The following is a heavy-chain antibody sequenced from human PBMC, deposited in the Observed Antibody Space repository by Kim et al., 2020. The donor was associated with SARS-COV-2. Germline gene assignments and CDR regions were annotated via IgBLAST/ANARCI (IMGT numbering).Heavy chain of an antibody. CDR1: GFTFSDYY. D-gene: IGHD6-13*01. V-gene: IGHV3-11*06. J-gene: IGHJ5*02. CDR2: ISSSSSYT. CDR3: ARGQSRRQAAAGLFRFDP. Sequence: GGSLRLSCAASGFTFSDYYMSWIRQAPGKGLEWVSYISSSSSYTNYADSVKGRFTISRDNAKNSLYLQMNSLRAEDTAVYYCARGQSRRQAAAGLFRFDPWGQGTLVTVSS.